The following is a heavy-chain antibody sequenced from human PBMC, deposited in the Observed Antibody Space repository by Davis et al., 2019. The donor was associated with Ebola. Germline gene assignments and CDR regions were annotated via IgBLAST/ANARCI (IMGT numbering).Heavy chain of an antibody. J-gene: IGHJ4*02. CDR2: IYPGDSDT. CDR1: GYSFTSYW. V-gene: IGHV5-51*01. CDR3: ARGPRSYFRAGGDDY. Sequence: GESPKIPCQGSGYSFTSYWIGWVRQMPGKGLEWMGIIYPGDSDTSYSPSFQGQVTISVDKSINSAYLQWSSLKASDTAMYSCARGPRSYFRAGGDDYWGQGTLVTVSS. D-gene: IGHD3-10*01.